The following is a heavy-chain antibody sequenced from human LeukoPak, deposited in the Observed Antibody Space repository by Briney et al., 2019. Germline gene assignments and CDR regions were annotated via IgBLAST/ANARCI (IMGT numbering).Heavy chain of an antibody. V-gene: IGHV1-2*02. CDR2: INPNSGGT. CDR3: ARLIAVAGTDVDY. J-gene: IGHJ4*02. CDR1: GYTFTGYY. D-gene: IGHD6-19*01. Sequence: ASVKVSCKAPGYTFTGYYMHWVRQAPGQGLEWMGWINPNSGGTNYAQKFQGRVTMTRDTSISTAYMELSRLRSDDTAVYYCARLIAVAGTDVDYWGQGTLVTVSS.